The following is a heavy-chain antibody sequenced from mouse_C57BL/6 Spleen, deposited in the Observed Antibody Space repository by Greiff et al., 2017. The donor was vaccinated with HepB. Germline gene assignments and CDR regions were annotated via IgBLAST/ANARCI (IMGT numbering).Heavy chain of an antibody. CDR1: GYPFTSYG. D-gene: IGHD1-1*01. CDR2: IYPRSGTT. CDR3: ARGDGRSYEAMDY. Sequence: QVQLKESGAELARPGASVKLSCKASGYPFTSYGISWVKQSTGQGLEWIGEIYPRSGTTYYNEKFKGKATLTADKSSSTAYMELRSLTSEDSAVYFCARGDGRSYEAMDYWGQGTAVTVSS. V-gene: IGHV1-81*01. J-gene: IGHJ4*01.